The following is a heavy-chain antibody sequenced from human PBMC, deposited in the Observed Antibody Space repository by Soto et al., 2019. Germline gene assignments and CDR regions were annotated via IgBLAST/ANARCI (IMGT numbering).Heavy chain of an antibody. CDR3: ASDSSEDYYYYYMDV. D-gene: IGHD6-25*01. Sequence: ASVKVSCKASGYTFTSYYMHWVRQAPGQGLEWMGIINPSGGSTSYAQKFQGRVTMTRDTSTSTVYMKLSSLRSEDTAVYYCASDSSEDYYYYYMDVWGKGTTVTVSS. CDR1: GYTFTSYY. CDR2: INPSGGST. V-gene: IGHV1-46*03. J-gene: IGHJ6*03.